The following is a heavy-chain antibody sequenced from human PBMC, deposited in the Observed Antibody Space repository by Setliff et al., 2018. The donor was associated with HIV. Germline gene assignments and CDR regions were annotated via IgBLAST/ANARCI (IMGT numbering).Heavy chain of an antibody. D-gene: IGHD3-16*02. CDR3: VIVPLYENVYDNIWGSYRPLDY. CDR1: EYTFVDYY. V-gene: IGHV1-69-2*01. J-gene: IGHJ4*02. CDR2: VDPDDGET. Sequence: ASVKVSCKASEYTFVDYYMHWVQQAPGKGLEWMGRVDPDDGETIYAEKFQDRLTITADASTDTAYMELSSLRSEDTAVYYCVIVPLYENVYDNIWGSYRPLDYWGQGTLVTVSS.